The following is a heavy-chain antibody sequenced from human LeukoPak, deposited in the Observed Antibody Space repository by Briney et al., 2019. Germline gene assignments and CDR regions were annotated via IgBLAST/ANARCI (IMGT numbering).Heavy chain of an antibody. V-gene: IGHV4-59*08. CDR2: IYYSGST. D-gene: IGHD5-12*01. J-gene: IGHJ4*02. CDR1: GGSISSYY. CDR3: ARHGPSRIMATISFIDY. Sequence: SETLSLTCTVSGGSISSYYWSWIRQPPGKGLEWIGYIYYSGSTNYNPSLKSRVTISVDTSKNQFSLKLSSVTAADTTVYYCARHGPSRIMATISFIDYWGQGTLVTVSS.